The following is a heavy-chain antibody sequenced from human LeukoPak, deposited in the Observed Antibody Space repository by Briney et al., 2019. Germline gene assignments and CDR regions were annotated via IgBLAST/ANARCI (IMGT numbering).Heavy chain of an antibody. J-gene: IGHJ3*01. CDR3: AKARIAAAGTGAFDV. CDR2: FSATDGSA. D-gene: IGHD6-13*01. Sequence: PGGSLRLSCAVSGFTVSSYGMTWVRQAPGKGLVWVSAFSATDGSAQYAESVKGRFTISRDNSKNSLYLQMNSLRDEDTAVYYCAKARIAAAGTGAFDVWGQGTMVTVSS. V-gene: IGHV3-23*01. CDR1: GFTVSSYG.